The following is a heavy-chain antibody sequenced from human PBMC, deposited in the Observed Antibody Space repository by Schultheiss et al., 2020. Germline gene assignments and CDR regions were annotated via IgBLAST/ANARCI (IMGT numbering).Heavy chain of an antibody. D-gene: IGHD5-12*01. CDR1: GYTFTGYY. V-gene: IGHV1-2*02. J-gene: IGHJ6*02. CDR3: ARADYSGYDYYYYGMDV. Sequence: ASVKVSCKASGYTFTGYYMHWVRQAPGQGLEWMGWINPNSGGTNYAQKLQGRVTMTRDTSTSTVYMELSSLRSEDTAVYYCARADYSGYDYYYYGMDVWGQGTTVTVSS. CDR2: INPNSGGT.